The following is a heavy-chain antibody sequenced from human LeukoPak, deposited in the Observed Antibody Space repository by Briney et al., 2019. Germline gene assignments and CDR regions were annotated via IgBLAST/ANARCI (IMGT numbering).Heavy chain of an antibody. CDR3: ARGRPDYDAFDI. J-gene: IGHJ3*02. V-gene: IGHV4-4*07. D-gene: IGHD6-6*01. CDR2: IYTSGST. CDR1: GGSISSYY. Sequence: SETLSLTCTVSGGSISSYYWSWIRQPAGKGLEWIGRIYTSGSTNYNPSLKSRVSMSVDTSKNQFSLKLSSVTAADAAVYYCARGRPDYDAFDIWGQGTMVTVSS.